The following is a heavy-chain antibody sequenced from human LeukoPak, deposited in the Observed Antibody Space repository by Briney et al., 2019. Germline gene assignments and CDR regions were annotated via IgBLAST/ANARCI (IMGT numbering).Heavy chain of an antibody. J-gene: IGHJ6*03. CDR2: IYSGGCT. Sequence: GGSLRLSCAASGFTVSSNYMSWVRQAPGKGLEWVSVIYSGGCTYYADSVKGRFTISRDNSKNTLYLQMNSLRAEDTAVYYCARVLSSYSGYDSPYYYYYYMDVWGKGTTVTVSS. V-gene: IGHV3-53*01. D-gene: IGHD5-12*01. CDR3: ARVLSSYSGYDSPYYYYYYMDV. CDR1: GFTVSSNY.